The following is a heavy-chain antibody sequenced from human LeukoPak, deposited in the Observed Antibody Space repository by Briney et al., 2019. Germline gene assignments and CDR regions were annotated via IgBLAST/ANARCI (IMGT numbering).Heavy chain of an antibody. D-gene: IGHD6-19*01. CDR3: ARDLSIAVAGNHVTSMGFDP. J-gene: IGHJ5*02. Sequence: SETLSLTCTVSGGSISSSSYYWGWIRQPPGKGLEWIGYIYYSGSTNYNPSLKSRVTISVDTSKNQFSLKLSSVTAADTAVYYCARDLSIAVAGNHVTSMGFDPWGQGTLVTVSS. CDR2: IYYSGST. V-gene: IGHV4-61*01. CDR1: GGSISSSSYY.